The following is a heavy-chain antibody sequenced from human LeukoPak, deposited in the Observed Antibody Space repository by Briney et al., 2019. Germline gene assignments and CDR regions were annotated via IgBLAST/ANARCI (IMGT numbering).Heavy chain of an antibody. Sequence: GGSLRLSCAASGFTFSSYDMHWVRQATGKGLEWVSAIGTAGDTYYPGSVKGRFTISRENAKNSLYLQMNSLRAGDTAVYYCARGFLGFWSGHYTYWGQGTLVTVSS. J-gene: IGHJ4*02. CDR3: ARGFLGFWSGHYTY. V-gene: IGHV3-13*01. D-gene: IGHD3-3*01. CDR2: IGTAGDT. CDR1: GFTFSSYD.